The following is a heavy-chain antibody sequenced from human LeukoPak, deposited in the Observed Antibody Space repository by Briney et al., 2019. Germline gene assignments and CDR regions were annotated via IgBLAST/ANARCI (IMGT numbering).Heavy chain of an antibody. V-gene: IGHV3-48*03. CDR2: VSSGAGTI. J-gene: IGHJ5*02. D-gene: IGHD4-11*01. CDR1: GFSFRSYE. CDR3: ARDAADSNFLNWFDP. Sequence: GGSLRLSCAASGFSFRSYEMNWVRQAPGKGREWVSYVSSGAGTIYYADSVKGRFTISRDDAKNSVYLQMNNLRVEDTAVYYCARDAADSNFLNWFDPWGQGTLVIVSS.